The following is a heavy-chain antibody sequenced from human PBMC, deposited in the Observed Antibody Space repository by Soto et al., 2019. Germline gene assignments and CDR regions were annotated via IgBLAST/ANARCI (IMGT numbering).Heavy chain of an antibody. J-gene: IGHJ4*02. Sequence: QVQLEQSGAEVKQPGSSVKVSCKTSGGTFSTYAINWVRQAPGQGLEWMGAIISLFGTAGYSQKFQGRVTITADESTSTAYMELSSLRSDDTAVYFCARPKGTYSSGYYYFDFWGQGTLVTVSS. D-gene: IGHD6-19*01. CDR2: IISLFGTA. CDR1: GGTFSTYA. CDR3: ARPKGTYSSGYYYFDF. V-gene: IGHV1-69*01.